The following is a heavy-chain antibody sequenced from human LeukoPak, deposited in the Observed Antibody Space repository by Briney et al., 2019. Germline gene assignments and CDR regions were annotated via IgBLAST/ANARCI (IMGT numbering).Heavy chain of an antibody. CDR3: ARAYCSSTSCPFDY. J-gene: IGHJ4*02. CDR1: GGTFSSYA. Sequence: GASVKVSCKASGGTFSSYAISWVRQAPGQGLEWMGWINPNSGGTNYAQKFQGRVTMTRDTSISTAYMELSRLRSDDTAVYYCARAYCSSTSCPFDYWGQGTLVTVSS. D-gene: IGHD2-2*01. V-gene: IGHV1-2*02. CDR2: INPNSGGT.